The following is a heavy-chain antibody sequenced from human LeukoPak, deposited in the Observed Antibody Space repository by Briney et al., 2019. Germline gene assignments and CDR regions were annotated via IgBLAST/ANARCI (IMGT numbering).Heavy chain of an antibody. V-gene: IGHV3-23*01. CDR1: GFTFSSSA. CDR2: ISGSGGST. CDR3: AELGITMIGGV. Sequence: GGSLRLSCAASGFTFSSSAMTWVRQAPGKGLEWVSAISGSGGSTYYADSVKGRFTISRDNSKNTLYLQMNSLRAEDTAVYYCAELGITMIGGVWGKGTTVTISS. J-gene: IGHJ6*04. D-gene: IGHD3-10*02.